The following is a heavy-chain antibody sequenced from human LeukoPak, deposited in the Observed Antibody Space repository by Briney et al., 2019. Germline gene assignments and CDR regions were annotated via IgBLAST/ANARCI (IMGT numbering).Heavy chain of an antibody. Sequence: GGSLRLSCAASGFNLNTFWMSWVRQAPGKGLEWVANIKYDGSGKYYVDSVKGRFTISRDDAKNSLYLQMNSLRGEDTAIYYCARVRIVVVPAAKITDYWGQGTLVTVSS. CDR3: ARVRIVVVPAAKITDY. V-gene: IGHV3-7*01. J-gene: IGHJ4*02. D-gene: IGHD2-2*01. CDR2: IKYDGSGK. CDR1: GFNLNTFW.